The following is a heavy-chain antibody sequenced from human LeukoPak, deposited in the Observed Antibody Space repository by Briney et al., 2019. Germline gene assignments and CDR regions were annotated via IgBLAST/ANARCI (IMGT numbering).Heavy chain of an antibody. V-gene: IGHV4-39*01. J-gene: IGHJ6*03. CDR3: ASRGTSAIFRYYYYMDV. CDR2: IYYSGST. CDR1: GGSISSSSYY. D-gene: IGHD3-9*01. Sequence: PSETLSLTCTVSGGSISSSSYYWGWIRQPPGKGLEWIGSIYYSGSTYYNPSLKSRVTISVDTSKNQFSLKLSSVTAADTAVYYCASRGTSAIFRYYYYMDVWGKGTTVTVSS.